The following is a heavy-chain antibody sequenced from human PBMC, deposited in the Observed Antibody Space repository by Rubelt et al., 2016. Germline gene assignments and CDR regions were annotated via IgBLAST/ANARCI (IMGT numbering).Heavy chain of an antibody. CDR3: ARGQRGGISYGWFDP. V-gene: IGHV4-59*12. Sequence: GGSISSYYWSWIRQPPGKGLEWIGYSSYSGSTNYNPSLKSRVTISVDTSKNQFSLKLRSMTAADTAVYYCARGQRGGISYGWFDPWGQGTLVTVSS. CDR1: GGSISSYY. CDR2: SSYSGST. J-gene: IGHJ5*02. D-gene: IGHD1-26*01.